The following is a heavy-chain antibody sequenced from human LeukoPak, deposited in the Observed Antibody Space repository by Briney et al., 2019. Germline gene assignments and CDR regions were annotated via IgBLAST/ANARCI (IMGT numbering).Heavy chain of an antibody. V-gene: IGHV3-7*01. CDR2: IKQDGSEK. CDR3: ARTTGVAAAAARGWFDP. J-gene: IGHJ5*02. CDR1: GFTFSSYW. Sequence: GGSLRLSCAASGFTFSSYWMSWVRQAPGKGLEWVANIKQDGSEKYYVDSVKGRFTISRDNAKNSLYLQMNSLRAEDTAVYYCARTTGVAAAAARGWFDPWGQGTLVTVSS. D-gene: IGHD6-13*01.